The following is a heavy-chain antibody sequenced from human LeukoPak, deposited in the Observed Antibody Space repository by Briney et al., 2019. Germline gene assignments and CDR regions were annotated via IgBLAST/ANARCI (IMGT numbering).Heavy chain of an antibody. Sequence: GASVKVSCKASGYTFTDYYMHWVRQAPGQGLEWMGWMNPNSGATNSAQKFQGRVTLTRDTSIGTAYMELSRLRSDDTAIYYCARPPIKSPGDGSFDIWGQGTMVTVSS. CDR3: ARPPIKSPGDGSFDI. V-gene: IGHV1-2*02. J-gene: IGHJ3*02. CDR1: GYTFTDYY. CDR2: MNPNSGAT. D-gene: IGHD2-15*01.